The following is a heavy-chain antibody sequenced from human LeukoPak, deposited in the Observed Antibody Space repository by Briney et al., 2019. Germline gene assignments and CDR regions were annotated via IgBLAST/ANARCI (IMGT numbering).Heavy chain of an antibody. CDR3: ARGGGLNTNFDY. CDR1: GFSFRNYW. Sequence: PGGSLRLSCAASGFSFRNYWMGWVRQAPGKGLEWVANTKPDGSAEYYADSVRGRFTTSRDNANNLLYLQMNRLRAEDTAVYYCARGGGLNTNFDYWGQGTLVTVPS. V-gene: IGHV3-7*01. CDR2: TKPDGSAE. D-gene: IGHD2-15*01. J-gene: IGHJ4*02.